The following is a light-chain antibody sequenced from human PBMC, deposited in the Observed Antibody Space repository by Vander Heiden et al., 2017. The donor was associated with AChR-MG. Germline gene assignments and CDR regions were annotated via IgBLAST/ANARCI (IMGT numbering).Light chain of an antibody. V-gene: IGLV3-1*01. CDR1: RLGNKY. J-gene: IGLJ3*02. CDR2: QND. CDR3: QAWDSRSNWV. Sequence: SYELTQPPSVSVSPGQTASIICSGDRLGNKYAAWYQQKPGQSPVLVIHQNDKRPSGIPGRFSGSSSGKTATLTISGTQSLDEADYFCQAWDSRSNWVFGGGTKLTVL.